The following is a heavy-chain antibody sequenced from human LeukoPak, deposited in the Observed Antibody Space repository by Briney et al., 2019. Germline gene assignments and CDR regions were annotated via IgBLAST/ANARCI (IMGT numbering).Heavy chain of an antibody. CDR3: ATLILFTMVRGVTDY. CDR2: FDPEDGET. D-gene: IGHD3-10*01. CDR1: GYTLTELS. J-gene: IGHJ4*02. V-gene: IGHV1-24*01. Sequence: ASVKVSCKVSGYTLTELSMHWVRQAPGKGLEWMGGFDPEDGETIYAQKFQGRVTMTEDTSTDTAYMELSSLRSEDTAVYYCATLILFTMVRGVTDYWGQGTLVTVSS.